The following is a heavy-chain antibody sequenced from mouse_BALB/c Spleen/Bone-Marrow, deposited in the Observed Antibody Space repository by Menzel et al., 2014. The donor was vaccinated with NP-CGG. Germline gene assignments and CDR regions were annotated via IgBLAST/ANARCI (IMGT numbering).Heavy chain of an antibody. Sequence: VQLQQSGPELVKPGASVRISCKASGYTFTSYYIHWVKQRPGQGLEWIGWIYPGNVNTKYNEKFKDKATLTADKSSSTAYMQPSSLTSEDSAVYFCARGGYDGAWFTYWGQGTLVIVSA. CDR2: IYPGNVNT. D-gene: IGHD2-14*01. CDR3: ARGGYDGAWFTY. J-gene: IGHJ3*01. CDR1: GYTFTSYY. V-gene: IGHV1S56*01.